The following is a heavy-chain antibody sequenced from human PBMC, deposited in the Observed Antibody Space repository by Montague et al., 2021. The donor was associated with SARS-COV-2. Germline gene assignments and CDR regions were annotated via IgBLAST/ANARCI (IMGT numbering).Heavy chain of an antibody. CDR1: GGSFGVHY. D-gene: IGHD3-10*01. J-gene: IGHJ1*01. Sequence: SETLSLTCAVYGGSFGVHYWSWARQPPGKGLEWIGEINRSGSTNFNPSLKSRFTISVDTSKNQFSLKLTSVTAADTAVYFCAEVFTSWSGAGYWSQGTLVTVSS. V-gene: IGHV4-34*01. CDR2: INRSGST. CDR3: AEVFTSWSGAGY.